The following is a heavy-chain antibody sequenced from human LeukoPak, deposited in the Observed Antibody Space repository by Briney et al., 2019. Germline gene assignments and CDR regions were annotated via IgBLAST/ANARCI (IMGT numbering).Heavy chain of an antibody. V-gene: IGHV3-48*03. J-gene: IGHJ4*01. CDR2: INSGGQTI. Sequence: GGSLRLSCAASGFTFRSYEMNWVRQAPGKGLEWISHINSGGQTIHYADSVKGRFTIPRDNAKNSLYLQMNSLRADDTAVYYCARLIRGFSSAYWGHGTLVIVSS. CDR3: ARLIRGFSSAY. CDR1: GFTFRSYE. D-gene: IGHD5-18*01.